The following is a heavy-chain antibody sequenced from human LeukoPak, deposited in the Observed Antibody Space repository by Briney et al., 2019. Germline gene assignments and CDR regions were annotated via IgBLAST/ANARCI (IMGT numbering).Heavy chain of an antibody. CDR3: AKSPYGDEGY. V-gene: IGHV3-23*01. J-gene: IGHJ4*02. D-gene: IGHD4-17*01. CDR1: GFTFSSYW. Sequence: GGSLRLSCAASGFTFSSYWMSWVRQAPGKGLEWVSAVSANGGTTHYADSVKGRFTTSRDNSKNTLSLQMNSLRAEDTAVYYCAKSPYGDEGYWGQGTLVTVSS. CDR2: VSANGGTT.